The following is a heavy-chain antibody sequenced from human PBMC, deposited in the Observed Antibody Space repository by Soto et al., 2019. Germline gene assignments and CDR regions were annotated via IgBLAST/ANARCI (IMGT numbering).Heavy chain of an antibody. J-gene: IGHJ3*02. CDR3: ARDRVAGIWGDAFDI. D-gene: IGHD3-16*01. CDR1: GGTFSSYA. CDR2: IIPIFGTA. V-gene: IGHV1-69*13. Sequence: ASVKVSCKASGGTFSSYAISWVRQAPGQGLEWMGGIIPIFGTANYAQKFQGRVTITADESTSTAYMELSSLTSDDTAVYYCARDRVAGIWGDAFDIWGQGTMVTVSS.